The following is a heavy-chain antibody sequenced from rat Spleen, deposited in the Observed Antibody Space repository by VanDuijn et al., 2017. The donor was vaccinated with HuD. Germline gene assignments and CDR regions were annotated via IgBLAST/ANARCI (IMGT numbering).Heavy chain of an antibody. Sequence: EVQLVESDGGLVQPGRSLKLSCAASGFTFNNYYMVWVRQAPTKGLEWVAYISTAGSSTYYRDSVKGRFTISRDSAKSTLYLQMDSLRSEDTATYYCATAGSRVSRFAYWGQGTLVTVSS. V-gene: IGHV5-27*01. CDR2: ISTAGSST. CDR1: GFTFNNYY. D-gene: IGHD1-4*01. CDR3: ATAGSRVSRFAY. J-gene: IGHJ3*01.